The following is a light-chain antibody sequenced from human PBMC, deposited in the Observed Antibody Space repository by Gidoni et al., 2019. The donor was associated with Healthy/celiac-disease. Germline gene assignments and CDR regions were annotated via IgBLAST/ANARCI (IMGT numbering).Light chain of an antibody. J-gene: IGLJ1*01. V-gene: IGLV1-40*01. CDR1: SSNIGAGYD. Sequence: SVLTQPPSVSGAPGHSVTISCTGSSSNIGAGYDVHCSQQLPETAPKLLIYGNSNRTSGVPDRFSGSKSGTSASLAITGLQAEDEADYDCQSYDSSLSALYAFGTGTKVTVL. CDR3: QSYDSSLSALYA. CDR2: GNS.